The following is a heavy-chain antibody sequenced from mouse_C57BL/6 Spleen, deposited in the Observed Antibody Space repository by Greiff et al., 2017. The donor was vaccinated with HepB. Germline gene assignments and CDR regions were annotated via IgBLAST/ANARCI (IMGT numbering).Heavy chain of an antibody. Sequence: QVQLQQPGAELVRPGTSVKLSCKASGYTFTSYWMHWVKQRPGQGLEWIGVIDPSDSYTNYNQKFKGKATLTVDTSSSTAYMQLSSLTSEDSAVFYCARSFTTVVVSDYWGQGTTLTVSS. J-gene: IGHJ2*01. CDR2: IDPSDSYT. D-gene: IGHD1-1*01. V-gene: IGHV1-59*01. CDR3: ARSFTTVVVSDY. CDR1: GYTFTSYW.